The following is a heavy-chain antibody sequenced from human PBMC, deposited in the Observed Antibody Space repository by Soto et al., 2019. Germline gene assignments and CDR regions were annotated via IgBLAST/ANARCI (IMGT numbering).Heavy chain of an antibody. J-gene: IGHJ4*02. CDR2: INPSGGST. V-gene: IGHV1-46*01. CDR1: GYTFTHYY. D-gene: IGHD2-8*01. Sequence: QVQLVQSGAVVKKPGASVKVSCKASGYTFTHYYIHWVRQAPGQGLEWMGMINPSGGSTDYAQKFQGRVTMTTDTSTTTVYMELSSLRSDDTAVYYCARPPFPGCINGVCYPCDHWGQGTLVTVSS. CDR3: ARPPFPGCINGVCYPCDH.